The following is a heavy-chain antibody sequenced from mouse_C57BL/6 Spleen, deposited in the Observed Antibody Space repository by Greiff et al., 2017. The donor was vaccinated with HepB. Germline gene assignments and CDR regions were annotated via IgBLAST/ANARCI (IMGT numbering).Heavy chain of an antibody. CDR2: IDPSDSYT. V-gene: IGHV1-59*01. D-gene: IGHD3-2*02. CDR3: ARRQRRLRCYYAMDY. Sequence: VQLQQPGAELVRPGTSVKLSCKASGYTFTSYWMHWVKQRPGQGLEWIGVIDPSDSYTNYNQKFKGKATLTVDTSSSTAYMQLSSLTSEDSAVYVGARRQRRLRCYYAMDYCGQGTSLTVSS. CDR1: GYTFTSYW. J-gene: IGHJ4*01.